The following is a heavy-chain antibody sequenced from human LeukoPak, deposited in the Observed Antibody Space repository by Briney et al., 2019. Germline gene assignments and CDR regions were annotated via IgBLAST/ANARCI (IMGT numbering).Heavy chain of an antibody. CDR3: AREQDIVVVPAARKDAFDI. Sequence: GGSLRLSCAASGFIFRNYAMTWVRQAPGKGLEWLSGISGSGGATYYADSVKGQFTISRDNSKNSLYLQMNSLRAEDTAVYYCAREQDIVVVPAARKDAFDIWGQGTMVTVSS. D-gene: IGHD2-2*01. V-gene: IGHV3-23*01. CDR2: ISGSGGAT. CDR1: GFIFRNYA. J-gene: IGHJ3*02.